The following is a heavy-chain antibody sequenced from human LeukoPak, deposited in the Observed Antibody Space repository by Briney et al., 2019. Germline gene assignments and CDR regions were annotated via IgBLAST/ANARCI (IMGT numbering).Heavy chain of an antibody. CDR3: ARDIRATGTSLDY. Sequence: QAGGSLRLSCAASGFTFDDYAMHWVRQAPGKGLEWVSGISWNSGSIGYADSVKGRFTISRDNSKNTLYLQMNSLRAEDTAVYYCARDIRATGTSLDYWGQGTLVTVSS. J-gene: IGHJ4*02. CDR1: GFTFDDYA. V-gene: IGHV3-9*01. CDR2: ISWNSGSI. D-gene: IGHD1-1*01.